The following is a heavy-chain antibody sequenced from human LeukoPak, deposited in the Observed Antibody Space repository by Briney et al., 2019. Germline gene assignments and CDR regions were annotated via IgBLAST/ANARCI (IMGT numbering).Heavy chain of an antibody. J-gene: IGHJ4*02. CDR2: ISYSGST. CDR3: ARSGGRDGYNFDY. Sequence: SETLSLTCAVSGSSISSYYWSWIRQPPGKGLEWIGYISYSGSTNYYPSPKSRVTIIVDTSKNQFSLKLSSVTAADTAVYYCARSGGRDGYNFDYWGQGTLVTVSS. V-gene: IGHV4-59*01. D-gene: IGHD5-24*01. CDR1: GSSISSYY.